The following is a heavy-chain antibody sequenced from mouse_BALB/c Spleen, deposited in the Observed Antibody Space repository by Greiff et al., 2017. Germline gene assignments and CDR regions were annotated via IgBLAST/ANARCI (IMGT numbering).Heavy chain of an antibody. V-gene: IGHV1-87*01. CDR3: ARGYYAMDY. CDR2: IYPGDGDT. Sequence: LEESGAELARPGASVKLSCKASGYTFTSYWMQWVKQRPGQGLEWIGAIYPGDGDTRYTQKFKGKATLTADKSSSTAYMQLSSLASEDSAVYYCARGYYAMDYWGQGTSVTVSS. J-gene: IGHJ4*01. CDR1: GYTFTSYW.